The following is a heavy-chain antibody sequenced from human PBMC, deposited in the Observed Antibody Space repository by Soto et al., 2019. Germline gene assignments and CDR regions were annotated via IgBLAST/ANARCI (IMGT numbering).Heavy chain of an antibody. V-gene: IGHV4-59*01. D-gene: IGHD1-26*01. J-gene: IGHJ6*02. CDR1: GGSISSYY. Sequence: PSETLSLTWTVAGGSISSYYWSWIRQPPGKGLEWIGYIYYSGSTNYNPSLKSRVTISVDTSKNQFSLKLSSVTAADTAVYYCARVVGATIHYYYYGMDVWGQGTTVTVSS. CDR3: ARVVGATIHYYYYGMDV. CDR2: IYYSGST.